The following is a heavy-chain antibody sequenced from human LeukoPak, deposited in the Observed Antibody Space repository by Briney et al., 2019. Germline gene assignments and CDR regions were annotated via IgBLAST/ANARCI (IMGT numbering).Heavy chain of an antibody. Sequence: ASVKVSCKASGGTFSNYAISWVRQAPGQGLEWMGRIIPIFGIANYAQKFQGRVTITADKSTSTAYMELSSLRSEDTAVYYCARGKGPRGLLAWFDPWGQGTLVTVSS. CDR2: IIPIFGIA. CDR3: ARGKGPRGLLAWFDP. J-gene: IGHJ5*02. V-gene: IGHV1-69*04. CDR1: GGTFSNYA. D-gene: IGHD3-16*01.